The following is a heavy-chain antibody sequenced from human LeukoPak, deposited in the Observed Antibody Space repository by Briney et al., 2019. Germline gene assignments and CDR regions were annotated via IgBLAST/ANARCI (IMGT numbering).Heavy chain of an antibody. D-gene: IGHD6-19*01. J-gene: IGHJ4*02. CDR1: GFTFSSYA. CDR3: AKEVAVTGIYYFDY. V-gene: IGHV3-23*01. CDR2: ISGSGGST. Sequence: GGSLRLSCAASGFTFSSYAMNWVRQAPGKGLEWVSVISGSGGSTYYADSVKGRFTISRDNSKNTLYLQMNSLRAEDTAVYYCAKEVAVTGIYYFDYWGQGALVTVSS.